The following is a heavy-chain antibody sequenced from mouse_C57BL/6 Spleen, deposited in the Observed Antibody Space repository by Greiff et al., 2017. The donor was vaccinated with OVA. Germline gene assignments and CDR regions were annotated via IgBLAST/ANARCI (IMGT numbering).Heavy chain of an antibody. Sequence: QVQLQQSGTELVKPGASVKLSCKASGYTFTSYWMHWVKQRPGQGLEWIGNINPSNGGTNYNEKFKSKATLTVDKSSSTAYMQLSSLTSEDSAVYYCAREAYERYAMDYWGQGTSVTVSS. CDR2: INPSNGGT. D-gene: IGHD6-5*01. CDR3: AREAYERYAMDY. V-gene: IGHV1-53*01. J-gene: IGHJ4*01. CDR1: GYTFTSYW.